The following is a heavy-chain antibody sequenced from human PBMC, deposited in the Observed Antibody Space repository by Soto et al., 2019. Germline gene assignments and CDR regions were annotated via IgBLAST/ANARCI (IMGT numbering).Heavy chain of an antibody. J-gene: IGHJ5*02. V-gene: IGHV4-39*01. CDR1: GGSISSRGYY. CDR3: AASNWFDP. Sequence: QLQLQESGPGLEKPSETLSLTCTVSGGSISSRGYYWGWIRQPPGKGLEWIGTIYYSGSTYYNPSLKSRVTISVDTSKNQFSLKLSSVTAAYAAVYYCAASNWFDPWGHGTLVTVSS. CDR2: IYYSGST.